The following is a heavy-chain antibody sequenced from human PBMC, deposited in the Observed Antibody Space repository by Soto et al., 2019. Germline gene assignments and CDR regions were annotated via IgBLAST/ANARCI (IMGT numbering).Heavy chain of an antibody. CDR3: ARDGGRHSGGIDY. J-gene: IGHJ4*02. V-gene: IGHV1-69*01. Sequence: QVQLVQSGAEVKKPGSSVKVSCKASGGTFSSYSINWVRQAPGQGLEWMGEIIPIFGTAHYAQKFQGRVTITADESTSTAYMELSSLRAEDTAVYYCARDGGRHSGGIDYWGQGTLVTVS. CDR2: IIPIFGTA. CDR1: GGTFSSYS. D-gene: IGHD1-26*01.